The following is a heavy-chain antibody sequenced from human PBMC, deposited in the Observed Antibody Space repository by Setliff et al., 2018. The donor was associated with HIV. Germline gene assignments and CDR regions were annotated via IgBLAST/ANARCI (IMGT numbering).Heavy chain of an antibody. CDR3: ARGLSSTASPYFYYYYMDV. J-gene: IGHJ6*03. D-gene: IGHD2-2*01. Sequence: SETLSLTCTVSGGSISSSSYYWGWIRQPPGKGLEWIGSIYYSGTTYYNPSLKSRVTISVDTSKNQFSLKLSSVTAADTAVYYCARGLSSTASPYFYYYYMDVWGEGTTVTVSS. CDR2: IYYSGTT. CDR1: GGSISSSSYY. V-gene: IGHV4-39*01.